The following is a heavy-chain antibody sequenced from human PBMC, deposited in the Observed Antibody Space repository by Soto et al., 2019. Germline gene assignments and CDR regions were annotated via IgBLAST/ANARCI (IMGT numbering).Heavy chain of an antibody. CDR1: GGSISSGDYY. D-gene: IGHD5-18*01. V-gene: IGHV4-30-4*01. CDR2: IYYSGST. J-gene: IGHJ4*02. CDR3: ARAERGYSYVFGY. Sequence: SLTCTVSGGSISSGDYYWSWIRQPPGKGLEWIGYIYYSGSTYYNPSLKSRVTISVDTSKNQFSLKLSSVTAADTAVYYCARAERGYSYVFGYWGQGTLVTVSS.